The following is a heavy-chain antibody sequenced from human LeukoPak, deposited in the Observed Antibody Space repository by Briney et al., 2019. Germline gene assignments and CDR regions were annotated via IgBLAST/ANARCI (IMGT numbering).Heavy chain of an antibody. V-gene: IGHV1-2*02. J-gene: IGHJ4*02. CDR3: ARTDYGDDGYFDY. D-gene: IGHD4-17*01. CDR2: INPNSGGT. Sequence: ASVKVSCKASGYTFTGYYVHWVRQAPGQGLEWMGWINPNSGGTNYAQKFQGRVTMTRDTSISTAYMELSRLRSDDTAVYYCARTDYGDDGYFDYWGQGTLVTVSS. CDR1: GYTFTGYY.